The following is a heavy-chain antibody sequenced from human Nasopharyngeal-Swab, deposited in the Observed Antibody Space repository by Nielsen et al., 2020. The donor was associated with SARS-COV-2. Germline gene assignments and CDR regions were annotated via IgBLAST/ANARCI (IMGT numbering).Heavy chain of an antibody. J-gene: IGHJ5*02. CDR1: GGSFSDYY. D-gene: IGHD2-2*01. Sequence: GSLRLSCAVYGGSFSDYYWRWIRQPPGKGLEWIGEINHSGSTKYNPSLKSRLTISVDTSKNQFSLKLRSVTAADTAVYYCARPLRRVVPPTTWFGPWGQGTLVTVSS. CDR2: INHSGST. CDR3: ARPLRRVVPPTTWFGP. V-gene: IGHV4-34*01.